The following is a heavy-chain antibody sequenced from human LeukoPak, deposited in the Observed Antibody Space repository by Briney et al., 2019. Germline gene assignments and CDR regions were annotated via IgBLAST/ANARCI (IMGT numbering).Heavy chain of an antibody. CDR2: ISSSSSYI. Sequence: GGSLRLSCAASGFTFSSYSMNWVRQAPGKGLEWVSSISSSSSYIYYADSVKGRFTISRDNAKNSLYLQMNSLRAEDTAVYYCARVSVVRGVRSDYWGQGTLVTVSS. CDR1: GFTFSSYS. J-gene: IGHJ4*02. D-gene: IGHD3-10*01. CDR3: ARVSVVRGVRSDY. V-gene: IGHV3-21*01.